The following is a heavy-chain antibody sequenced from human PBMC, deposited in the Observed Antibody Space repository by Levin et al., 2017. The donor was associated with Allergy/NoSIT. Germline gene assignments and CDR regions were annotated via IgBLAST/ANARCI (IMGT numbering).Heavy chain of an antibody. Sequence: GESLKISCAASGFIFSSYGIHWVRQAPGKGLEWVAVIWHDGKNKYYADSVKGRFTISRDNSKNTMYLQMNSLRADDTAVYHCARDAGAGAAIDCWGQGTLVTVSS. J-gene: IGHJ4*02. CDR3: ARDAGAGAAIDC. CDR1: GFIFSSYG. V-gene: IGHV3-33*01. D-gene: IGHD1-26*01. CDR2: IWHDGKNK.